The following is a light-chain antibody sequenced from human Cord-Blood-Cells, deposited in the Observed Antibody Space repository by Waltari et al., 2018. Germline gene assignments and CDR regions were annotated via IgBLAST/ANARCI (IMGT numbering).Light chain of an antibody. V-gene: IGKV1-39*01. CDR2: AAS. J-gene: IGKJ1*01. Sequence: DIQMTQSPSSLPASVVDRVTITRRASQSISSYLNWYQQKPGKAPKLLIYAASSLQSGFPTRFSGSGSGTDFTLTISSLQPEDFATYYCQQSYSTPRTFGQGTKVEIK. CDR3: QQSYSTPRT. CDR1: QSISSY.